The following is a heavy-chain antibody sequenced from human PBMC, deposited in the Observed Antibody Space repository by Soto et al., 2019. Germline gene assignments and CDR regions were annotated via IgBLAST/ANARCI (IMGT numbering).Heavy chain of an antibody. V-gene: IGHV1-69*01. J-gene: IGHJ3*02. CDR1: GGTFSSYA. CDR3: ARDCSGGSCYFNDAFDI. Sequence: QVQLVQSGAEVKKPGSSVKVSCKASGGTFSSYAISWVRQAPGQGLEWMGGIIPIFGTANYAQKFQGRVTITADESMSTAYMELSSLRSEDTAVYYCARDCSGGSCYFNDAFDIWGQGTMVTVSS. D-gene: IGHD2-15*01. CDR2: IIPIFGTA.